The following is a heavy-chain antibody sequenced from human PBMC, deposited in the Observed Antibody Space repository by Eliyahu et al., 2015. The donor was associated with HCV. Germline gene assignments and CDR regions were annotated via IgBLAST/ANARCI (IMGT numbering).Heavy chain of an antibody. J-gene: IGHJ6*02. CDR1: GFXXXSYA. CDR2: ISYDGSNK. CDR3: ARGGKSLFVVDGMDV. V-gene: IGHV3-30-3*01. Sequence: QVQLVXSGGGVVQPGRSXRLSCAASGFXXXSYAMHWVRQAPGKGLEWVAVISYDGSNKYYADSVKGRFTISRDNSKNTLYLQMNSLRAEDTAVYYCARGGKSLFVVDGMDVWGQGTTVTVSS. D-gene: IGHD1-26*01.